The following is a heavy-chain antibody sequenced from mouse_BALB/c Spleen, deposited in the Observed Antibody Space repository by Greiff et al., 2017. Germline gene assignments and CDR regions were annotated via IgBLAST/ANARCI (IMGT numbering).Heavy chain of an antibody. Sequence: EVKLMESGGGLVQPGGSRKLSCAASGFTFSSFGMHWVRQAPEKGLEWVAYISSGSSTIYYADTVKGRFTISRDNPKNTLFLQMTSLRSEDTAMYYCARYLGNYEYYAMDYWGQGTSVTVSS. CDR1: GFTFSSFG. CDR2: ISSGSSTI. V-gene: IGHV5-17*02. J-gene: IGHJ4*01. CDR3: ARYLGNYEYYAMDY. D-gene: IGHD2-1*01.